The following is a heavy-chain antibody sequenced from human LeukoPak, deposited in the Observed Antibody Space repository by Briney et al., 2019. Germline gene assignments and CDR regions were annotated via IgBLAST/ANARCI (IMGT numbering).Heavy chain of an antibody. CDR2: ISWNGGNI. CDR1: GFNFDDFA. V-gene: IGHV3-9*01. CDR3: AKVSIRGRRFGYFDL. J-gene: IGHJ4*02. Sequence: PGRSLRLSCAASGFNFDDFAMHWVRQAPGKGLEWVSGISWNGGNIDYVDSVKGRLTISRDNAKNSLYLQMNALRTEDTAFYYCAKVSIRGRRFGYFDLRGQGTLVTVSS. D-gene: IGHD3-10*01.